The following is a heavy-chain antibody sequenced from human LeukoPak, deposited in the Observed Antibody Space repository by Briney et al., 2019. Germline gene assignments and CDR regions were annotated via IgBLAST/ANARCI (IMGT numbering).Heavy chain of an antibody. Sequence: GGSLRLSCAASGFTFSSYAMHWVRQAPGKGLEWVAVISYDGSNKYYADSVKGRFTISRDNSKNSLYLQMNSLRAEDTAVYYCAREQRAMIVVVTYYYGMDVWGQGTTVTVSS. CDR3: AREQRAMIVVVTYYYGMDV. CDR1: GFTFSSYA. V-gene: IGHV3-30-3*01. J-gene: IGHJ6*02. D-gene: IGHD3-22*01. CDR2: ISYDGSNK.